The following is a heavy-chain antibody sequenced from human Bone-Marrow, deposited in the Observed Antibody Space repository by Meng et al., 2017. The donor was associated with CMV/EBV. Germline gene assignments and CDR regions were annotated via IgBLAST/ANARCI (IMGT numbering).Heavy chain of an antibody. CDR2: ISSSSSYI. Sequence: GGSLRLSCSASGFTFSSYSMNWVRQAPGKGLEWVSSISSSSSYIYYADSVKGRFTISRDNAKNSLYLQMNSLRAEDTAVYYCARESALYSSGRFDPWGQETLVTVSS. CDR3: ARESALYSSGRFDP. J-gene: IGHJ5*02. D-gene: IGHD6-19*01. CDR1: GFTFSSYS. V-gene: IGHV3-21*01.